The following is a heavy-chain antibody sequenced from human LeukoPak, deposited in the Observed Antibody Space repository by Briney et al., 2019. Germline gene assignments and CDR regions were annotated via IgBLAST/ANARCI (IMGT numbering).Heavy chain of an antibody. Sequence: GGSLRLSCGASGFTFSSYSMNWVRQAPGKGLEWVSGINWNGGSTGYADSAKGRFTISRDNAKNSLYLQMNSLRAEDTALYYCARDPRYGGNVNYYMDVWGKGTTVTVSS. CDR2: INWNGGST. CDR1: GFTFSSYS. J-gene: IGHJ6*03. CDR3: ARDPRYGGNVNYYMDV. D-gene: IGHD4-23*01. V-gene: IGHV3-20*04.